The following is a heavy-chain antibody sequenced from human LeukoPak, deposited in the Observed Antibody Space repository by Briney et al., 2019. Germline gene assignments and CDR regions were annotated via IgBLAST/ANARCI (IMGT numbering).Heavy chain of an antibody. CDR3: ARVSSSWYSHFDY. J-gene: IGHJ4*02. CDR2: IKQDGSEK. CDR1: GFTFSSYW. Sequence: AGGSLRLSCAASGFTFSSYWMSWVRQAPGKGLEWVANIKQDGSEKYYVDSVKGRFTISRDNAKNSLYLQMNSLRAEDTAVYYCARVSSSWYSHFDYWGQGTLVTVSS. V-gene: IGHV3-7*01. D-gene: IGHD6-13*01.